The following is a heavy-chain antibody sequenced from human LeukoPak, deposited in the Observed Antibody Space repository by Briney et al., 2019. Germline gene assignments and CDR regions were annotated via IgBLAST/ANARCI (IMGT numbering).Heavy chain of an antibody. CDR1: GITFSSYG. J-gene: IGHJ4*02. CDR2: ISDDGNNK. Sequence: GGSLRLSCAASGITFSSYGIHWVRQAPGKGLEWVAVISDDGNNKYYSDSVRGRFTISRDNSKNTVYLQLNSLRAEDTAVYYCARVGASYYYDSSGYPNFDYWGQGTLVTVSS. V-gene: IGHV3-30*03. CDR3: ARVGASYYYDSSGYPNFDY. D-gene: IGHD3-22*01.